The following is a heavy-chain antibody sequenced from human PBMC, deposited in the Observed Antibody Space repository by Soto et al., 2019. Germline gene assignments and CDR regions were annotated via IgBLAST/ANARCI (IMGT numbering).Heavy chain of an antibody. V-gene: IGHV4-30-4*01. Sequence: SETLSLTCTVSGGSISSGDYYWSWIRQPPGKGLEWIGYIYYSGSTYYNPSLKSRVTISVDTSKNQFSLKLSSVTAADTAVYYCASSTDSGGGNWFDPWGQGTLVTVSS. CDR1: GGSISSGDYY. J-gene: IGHJ5*02. D-gene: IGHD1-26*01. CDR2: IYYSGST. CDR3: ASSTDSGGGNWFDP.